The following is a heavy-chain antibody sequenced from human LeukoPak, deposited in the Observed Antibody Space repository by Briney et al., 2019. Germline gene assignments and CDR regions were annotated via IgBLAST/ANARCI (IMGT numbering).Heavy chain of an antibody. CDR2: IIPILGIA. CDR1: GGTFSSYT. Sequence: WASVKVSCKASGGTFSSYTISWVRQAPGQGLGXMGRIIPILGIANYAQKFQGRVTITADKSTSTAYMELSSLRSEDTAVYYCARAPDSSGAFDIWGQGTMVTVSS. V-gene: IGHV1-69*02. CDR3: ARAPDSSGAFDI. J-gene: IGHJ3*02. D-gene: IGHD3-22*01.